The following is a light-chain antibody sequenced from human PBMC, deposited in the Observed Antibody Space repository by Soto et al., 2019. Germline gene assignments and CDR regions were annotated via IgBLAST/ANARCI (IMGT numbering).Light chain of an antibody. V-gene: IGLV2-23*01. CDR1: SSDVGSYNL. CDR3: CSYAGSSTPS. Sequence: QSVLTQPASVSGSPGQSITISCTGTSSDVGSYNLVSWYQQHPGKAPKLMIYEGSKRPSGVSNRFSGSKSGNTASLTISGLQAEDEADYYCCSYAGSSTPSFGGGTQLTVL. J-gene: IGLJ2*01. CDR2: EGS.